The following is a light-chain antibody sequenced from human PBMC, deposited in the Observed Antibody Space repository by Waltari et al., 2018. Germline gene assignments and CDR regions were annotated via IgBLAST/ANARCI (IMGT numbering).Light chain of an antibody. CDR2: RAS. Sequence: DIQMTQSPSSLSASVRDTVTITCQASQGIGITLNWYQQKPGKVPKLLIYRASSLQSGIPSRFSGTGSGTDFTLTISSLQPEDFATYYCQQGYTYPYSFGQGTKVEIK. CDR3: QQGYTYPYS. V-gene: IGKV1-NL1*01. J-gene: IGKJ2*03. CDR1: QGIGIT.